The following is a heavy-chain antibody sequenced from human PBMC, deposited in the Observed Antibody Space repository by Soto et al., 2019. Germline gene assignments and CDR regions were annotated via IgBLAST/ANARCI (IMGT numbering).Heavy chain of an antibody. CDR2: TGSGTGPG. V-gene: IGHV1-69*06. J-gene: IGHJ4*02. CDR3: ARRPGGGFFRVFDS. D-gene: IGHD2-15*01. CDR1: GGSLSTNP. Sequence: QVQLVQSGTEVKKPGSSVKVSCKASGGSLSTNPISWVRQAPGQGLEWMGGTGSGTGPGNHAQKFQGRLTVTADKATSTVYMALTNLSSVVTAVYFCARRPGGGFFRVFDSWGQGTLVTVSS.